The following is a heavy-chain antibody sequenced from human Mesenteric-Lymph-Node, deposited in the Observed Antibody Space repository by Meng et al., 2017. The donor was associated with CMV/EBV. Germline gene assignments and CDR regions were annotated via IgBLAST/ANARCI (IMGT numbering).Heavy chain of an antibody. Sequence: GESLKISCAASGFTFSSYGMHWVRQAPGKGLEWVAFIRYDGSNKYYADSVKGRFTISRDNSKNMLYLQMNSLRAEDTAVYYCAKEATMIGGHFDYWGQGTLVTVSS. CDR3: AKEATMIGGHFDY. V-gene: IGHV3-30*02. CDR1: GFTFSSYG. D-gene: IGHD3-22*01. CDR2: IRYDGSNK. J-gene: IGHJ4*02.